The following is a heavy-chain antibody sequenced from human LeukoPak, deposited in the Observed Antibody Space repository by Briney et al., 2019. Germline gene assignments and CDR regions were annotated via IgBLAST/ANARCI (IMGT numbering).Heavy chain of an antibody. Sequence: SQTLSLTFAISGDSVSSNSVAWNWIRQSPSRGLEWLGRTYYRSKWYNDYAVSVKSRITINPDTSKNQFSLQPHSVTPEDTAVYYCARDRISATTKGDFDYWGQGTLVTVSS. D-gene: IGHD1-7*01. CDR1: GDSVSSNSVA. CDR2: TYYRSKWYN. V-gene: IGHV6-1*01. J-gene: IGHJ4*02. CDR3: ARDRISATTKGDFDY.